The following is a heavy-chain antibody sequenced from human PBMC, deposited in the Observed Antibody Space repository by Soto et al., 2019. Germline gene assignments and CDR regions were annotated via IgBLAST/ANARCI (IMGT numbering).Heavy chain of an antibody. CDR1: GSSVRSYA. V-gene: IGHV3-30*18. D-gene: IGHD3-22*01. CDR3: AKVINDNSGYYYRAFDI. CDR2: ISYDGRDK. Sequence: PXGSLGLFFAASGSSVRSYAMEWVRQAPGKGLEWVALISYDGRDKYYADSVKGRFTISRDNSMDTLYLQMNSLRDEDTAVYYCAKVINDNSGYYYRAFDIWGQGTMVTVSS. J-gene: IGHJ3*02.